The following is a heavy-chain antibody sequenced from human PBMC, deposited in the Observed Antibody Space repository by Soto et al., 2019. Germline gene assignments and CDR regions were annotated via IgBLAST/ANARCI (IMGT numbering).Heavy chain of an antibody. J-gene: IGHJ4*02. Sequence: QVQLVESGGGVVQPGRSLRLSCAASGFTFSSYGMHWVRQAPGKGLEWVAVIWYDGSNKYYADSVKGRFTISRDNSKNTLYLQMNSLRAEDTAVYSCARAGAKYCSGGSCYSWAKLFDYWGQGTLVTVSS. CDR3: ARAGAKYCSGGSCYSWAKLFDY. CDR1: GFTFSSYG. D-gene: IGHD2-15*01. CDR2: IWYDGSNK. V-gene: IGHV3-33*01.